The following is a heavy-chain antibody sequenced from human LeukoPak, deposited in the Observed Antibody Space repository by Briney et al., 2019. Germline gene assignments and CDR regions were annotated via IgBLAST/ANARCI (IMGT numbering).Heavy chain of an antibody. Sequence: ASVKVSCKASGYTFTGYYMHWVRQAPGQGLEWMDWINPNSGGTNYAQKFQGWVTMTRDTSISTAYMELSRLRSDDTAVYYCARGQELGYCSSTSCSNLYYFDYWGQGTLVTVSS. D-gene: IGHD2-2*01. CDR3: ARGQELGYCSSTSCSNLYYFDY. J-gene: IGHJ4*02. CDR1: GYTFTGYY. V-gene: IGHV1-2*04. CDR2: INPNSGGT.